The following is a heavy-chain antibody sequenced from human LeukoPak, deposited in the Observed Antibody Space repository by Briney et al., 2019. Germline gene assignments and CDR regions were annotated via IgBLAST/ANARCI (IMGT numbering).Heavy chain of an antibody. J-gene: IGHJ5*02. CDR2: ISGSGGST. CDR1: GFTFSSYA. D-gene: IGHD2-2*01. CDR3: ARGTNFVVVPAAIWSGDWFDP. V-gene: IGHV3-23*01. Sequence: PGGSLRLSCAASGFTFSSYAMSWVRQAPGKGLEWVSAISGSGGSTYYADSVKRRFTISRDNAKNSLYLQMNSLRAEDTAVYYCARGTNFVVVPAAIWSGDWFDPWGQGTLVTVSS.